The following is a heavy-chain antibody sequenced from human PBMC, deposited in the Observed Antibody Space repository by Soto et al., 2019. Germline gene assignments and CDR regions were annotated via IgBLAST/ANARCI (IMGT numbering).Heavy chain of an antibody. CDR2: IWYDGSNK. Sequence: PGGSLRLSCAASGFTFSSYAIHWVRQAPGKGLEWVAVIWYDGSNKYYADSVKGRFTLSRDHSKNTLYLQMNSLRAEDTAVYYCARALGSYSSSWSKDYWGQGTLVTVSS. V-gene: IGHV3-33*01. D-gene: IGHD6-13*01. CDR1: GFTFSSYA. J-gene: IGHJ4*02. CDR3: ARALGSYSSSWSKDY.